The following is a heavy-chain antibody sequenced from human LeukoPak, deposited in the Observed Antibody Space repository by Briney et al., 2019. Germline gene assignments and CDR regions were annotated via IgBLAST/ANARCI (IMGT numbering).Heavy chain of an antibody. J-gene: IGHJ3*02. CDR1: GFTFSNYW. V-gene: IGHV3-7*01. CDR2: IKQDGGEK. Sequence: AGGSLRLSCEASGFTFSNYWTNWVRQAPGRGLEGVAYIKQDGGEKLYVDSVKGRFTVSRDNTRNSLYLELNSLRDEDTAVYYCARGYGLSCASTTCAGAFDIWGQGTMVTVSS. D-gene: IGHD2/OR15-2a*01. CDR3: ARGYGLSCASTTCAGAFDI.